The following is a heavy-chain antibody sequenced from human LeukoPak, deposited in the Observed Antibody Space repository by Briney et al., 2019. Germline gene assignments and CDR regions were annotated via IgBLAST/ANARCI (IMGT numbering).Heavy chain of an antibody. D-gene: IGHD3-10*01. J-gene: IGHJ4*02. Sequence: SETLSLTCTVSGGSISSYYWSWIRQPPGKGLEWIGYIYYSGSTNYNPSLKSRVTISVDTSKNQFSLKPSSVTAADTAVYYCARGTKKFGYFDYWGQGTLVTVSS. V-gene: IGHV4-59*01. CDR3: ARGTKKFGYFDY. CDR2: IYYSGST. CDR1: GGSISSYY.